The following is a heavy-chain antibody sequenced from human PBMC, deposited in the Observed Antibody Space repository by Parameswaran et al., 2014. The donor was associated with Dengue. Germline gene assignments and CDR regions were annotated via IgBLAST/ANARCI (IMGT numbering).Heavy chain of an antibody. CDR2: ISWNSGSI. D-gene: IGHD6-19*01. CDR3: AKDGIAVARYYFDY. Sequence: VRQMPGKGLEWVSGISWNSGSIGYADSVKGRFTISRDNAKNSLYLQMNSLRAEDTALYYCAKDGIAVARYYFDYWGQGTLVTVSS. J-gene: IGHJ4*02. V-gene: IGHV3-9*01.